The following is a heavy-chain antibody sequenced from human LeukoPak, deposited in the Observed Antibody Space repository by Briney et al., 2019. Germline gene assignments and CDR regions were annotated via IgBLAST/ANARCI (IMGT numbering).Heavy chain of an antibody. Sequence: GGSLRLSCAASGFTFSSYSMNWVRQAPGKGLEWVSSISSGSSNIYYADSVKGRFTISRDNAKNSLYLQMNSLRAEDTAVYYCARDPPSTVTVLFDYWGQGTLVTVSS. CDR3: ARDPPSTVTVLFDY. CDR1: GFTFSSYS. CDR2: ISSGSSNI. D-gene: IGHD4-17*01. J-gene: IGHJ4*02. V-gene: IGHV3-21*01.